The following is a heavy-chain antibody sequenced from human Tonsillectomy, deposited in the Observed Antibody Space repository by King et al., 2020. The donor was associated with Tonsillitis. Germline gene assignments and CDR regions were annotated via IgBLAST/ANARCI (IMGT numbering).Heavy chain of an antibody. Sequence: VQLVESGAEVKKPGESLKISCKASGYSFSNYWIGWVRQMPGKGLEWMGIIYPGDSDARYSPSFQGQVTISADKSISTASLQWSSLKASDTAMYYCAIRPDALDIWGQGTMVTVSS. J-gene: IGHJ3*02. V-gene: IGHV5-51*01. CDR3: AIRPDALDI. CDR1: GYSFSNYW. CDR2: IYPGDSDA.